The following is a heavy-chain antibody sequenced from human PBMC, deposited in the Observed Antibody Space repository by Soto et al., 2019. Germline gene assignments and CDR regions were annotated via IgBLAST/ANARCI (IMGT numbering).Heavy chain of an antibody. J-gene: IGHJ4*02. CDR3: ARTPSIVVGGGYYFDF. V-gene: IGHV3-66*01. D-gene: IGHD2-2*01. CDR1: GFTVSSNY. CDR2: IYSDGTT. Sequence: PGGSLRLSCAASGFTVSSNYMNWVRQAPGKGLEWVSIIYSDGTTNYADSVKGRFTISKDNSKNTLYLQMNSLRAEDTAVYYCARTPSIVVGGGYYFDFWGQGTLVTVSS.